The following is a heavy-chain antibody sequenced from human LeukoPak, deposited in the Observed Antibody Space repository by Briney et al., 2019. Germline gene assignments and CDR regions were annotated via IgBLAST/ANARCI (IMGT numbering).Heavy chain of an antibody. D-gene: IGHD6-19*01. CDR3: ASSSFEQWLVPNY. Sequence: SETLSLTCTVSGGSISSSRYSWGWIRQPPGKGLEWIGSIYYSGSTYYNPSLKSRVTISVDTSKNQFSLKLSSVTAADTAVYYCASSSFEQWLVPNYWGQGTLVTVSS. V-gene: IGHV4-39*01. J-gene: IGHJ4*02. CDR1: GGSISSSRYS. CDR2: IYYSGST.